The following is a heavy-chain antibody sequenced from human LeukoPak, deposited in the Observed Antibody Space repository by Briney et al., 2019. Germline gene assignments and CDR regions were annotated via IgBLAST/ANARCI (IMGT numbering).Heavy chain of an antibody. CDR3: ARGNYSGSYYDFWSGTEGFDP. Sequence: ASVKVSCKASGYTFTSYYMHWVRQARGQGLEWMGIINPSGGSTSYAQKFQGRVTMTRDTSTSTVYMELSSLRSEDTAVHYCARGNYSGSYYDFWSGTEGFDPWGQGTLVTVSS. V-gene: IGHV1-46*03. D-gene: IGHD3-3*01. CDR1: GYTFTSYY. CDR2: INPSGGST. J-gene: IGHJ5*02.